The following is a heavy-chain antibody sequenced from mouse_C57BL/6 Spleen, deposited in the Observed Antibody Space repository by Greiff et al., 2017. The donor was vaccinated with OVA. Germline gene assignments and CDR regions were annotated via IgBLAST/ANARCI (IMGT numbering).Heavy chain of an antibody. D-gene: IGHD3-2*02. Sequence: QVQLQQPGAELVRPGTSVKLSCKASGYTFTSYWMHWVKQRPGQGLEWIGVIDPSDSYTNYNQKFKGKATLTVDTSSSTAYMQLSSLTSEDSAVYYCASGSSGYVDYWGQGTTLTVSS. CDR1: GYTFTSYW. CDR3: ASGSSGYVDY. CDR2: IDPSDSYT. J-gene: IGHJ2*01. V-gene: IGHV1-59*01.